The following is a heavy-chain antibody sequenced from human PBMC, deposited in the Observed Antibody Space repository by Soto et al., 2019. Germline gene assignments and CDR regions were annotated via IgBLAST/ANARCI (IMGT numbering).Heavy chain of an antibody. J-gene: IGHJ6*02. CDR1: GFTFRSCA. CDR2: IIDSGAST. V-gene: IGHV3-23*01. CDR3: AKGRSYYYYYGVDV. Sequence: PGGSLRLSCAASGFTFRSCAMGWVRQAPGKGLEWVSDIIDSGASTYYADSVKGRFTISRDNSKSTLYLQMNSLRAEDTALYYCAKGRSYYYYYGVDVWDQGTTVTVSS.